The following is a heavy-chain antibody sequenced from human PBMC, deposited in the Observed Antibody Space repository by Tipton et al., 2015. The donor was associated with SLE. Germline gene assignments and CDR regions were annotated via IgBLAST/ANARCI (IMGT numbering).Heavy chain of an antibody. D-gene: IGHD2-8*01. V-gene: IGHV4-4*02. J-gene: IGHJ4*02. CDR3: ASTVLGFVPVDS. CDR2: IHHDTGTT. Sequence: TLSLTCAVSGGSIGSLPWWSWVRQPPGKGLEWIGEIHHDTGTTNDNPSLKSRFTIPVNKSKNRFALELSSVTAEDTAVYYCASTVLGFVPVDSWGQGTLVSVSS. CDR1: GGSIGSLPW.